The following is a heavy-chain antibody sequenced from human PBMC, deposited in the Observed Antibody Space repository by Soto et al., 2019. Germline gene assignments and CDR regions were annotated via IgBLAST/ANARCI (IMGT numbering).Heavy chain of an antibody. V-gene: IGHV1-18*01. D-gene: IGHD5-12*01. CDR3: ARGRWLQVGPDC. Sequence: QAPGQGLEWMGWISAYNGNTNYAQKLQGRVTMTTDTSTSTAYMELRSLRSDDTAVYYCARGRWLQVGPDCWGQGTLVTVSS. J-gene: IGHJ4*02. CDR2: ISAYNGNT.